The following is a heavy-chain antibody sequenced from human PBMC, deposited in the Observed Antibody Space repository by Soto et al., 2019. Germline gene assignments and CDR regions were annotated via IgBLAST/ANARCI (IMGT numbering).Heavy chain of an antibody. D-gene: IGHD3-9*01. CDR3: TTDLFDWPKSPEGSYGMDV. Sequence: GGSLRLSCAASGFTFSNAWMNWVRQAPGKGLEWVGRIKSKTDGGTTDYAAPVKGRFTISRDDSKNTLYLQMNSLKTEDTAVYYCTTDLFDWPKSPEGSYGMDVWGQGTTVTVSS. V-gene: IGHV3-15*07. CDR2: IKSKTDGGTT. J-gene: IGHJ6*02. CDR1: GFTFSNAW.